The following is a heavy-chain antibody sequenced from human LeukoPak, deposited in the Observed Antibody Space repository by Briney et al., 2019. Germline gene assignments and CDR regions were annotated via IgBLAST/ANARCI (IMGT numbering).Heavy chain of an antibody. Sequence: GGSLRLSCAASRFTFSIYWMSWVCQAPGKGLEWVANIKQDGSEKYYVDSVKGRFTISRDNANNSLYLQMNSLRAEDTAVYYCARGGDYLDFWGQGTLVTVSS. V-gene: IGHV3-7*05. CDR2: IKQDGSEK. CDR1: RFTFSIYW. J-gene: IGHJ4*02. CDR3: ARGGDYLDF.